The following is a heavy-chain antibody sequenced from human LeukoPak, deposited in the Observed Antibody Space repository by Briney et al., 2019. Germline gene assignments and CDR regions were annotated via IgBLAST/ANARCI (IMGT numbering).Heavy chain of an antibody. D-gene: IGHD6-13*01. V-gene: IGHV3-21*01. Sequence: GGSLRLSCAASGFTFSSYSMNWVRQAPGKGLEWVSSISSSSSYIYYADSMKGRFTISRDNAKNSLYLQMNSLRAEDTAVYYCARDGMYRYSSSWYSFDYWGQGTLVTVSS. CDR1: GFTFSSYS. J-gene: IGHJ4*02. CDR3: ARDGMYRYSSSWYSFDY. CDR2: ISSSSSYI.